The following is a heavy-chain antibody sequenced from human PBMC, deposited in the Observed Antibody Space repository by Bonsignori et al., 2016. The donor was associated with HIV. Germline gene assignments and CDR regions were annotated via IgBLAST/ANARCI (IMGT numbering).Heavy chain of an antibody. Sequence: WIRQPPGKGLEWVSVFHTGGSTFFADSVKGRFTMSRDNSKNTLYLQMNSLRAEDTAIYYCTREGPLGDYFYMDVWGNGTTVTVSS. CDR3: TREGPLGDYFYMDV. J-gene: IGHJ6*03. V-gene: IGHV3-53*01. D-gene: IGHD7-27*01. CDR2: FHTGGST.